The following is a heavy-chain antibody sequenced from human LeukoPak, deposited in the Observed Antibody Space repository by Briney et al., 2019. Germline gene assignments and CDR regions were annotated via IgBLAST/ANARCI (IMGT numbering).Heavy chain of an antibody. Sequence: ASVKVSCKASGYTFTSYYMHWVRQAPGQGLEWMGIINPSGGSTSYAQKFQGRVTMTRDTSTSTVYMELSSLRSEDTAVYYCARGFIGRQLWLVYYFDYWGQGTLVTVSS. V-gene: IGHV1-46*01. CDR3: ARGFIGRQLWLVYYFDY. D-gene: IGHD5-18*01. CDR1: GYTFTSYY. CDR2: INPSGGST. J-gene: IGHJ4*02.